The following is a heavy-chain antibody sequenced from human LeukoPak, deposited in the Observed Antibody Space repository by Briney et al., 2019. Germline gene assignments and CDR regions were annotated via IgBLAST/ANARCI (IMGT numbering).Heavy chain of an antibody. D-gene: IGHD3-3*01. CDR2: IFYSGDT. J-gene: IGHJ5*02. CDR1: GGSISSSSYY. V-gene: IGHV4-39*07. Sequence: SETLSLTCTVSGGSISSSSYYWGWIRQPPGKGLEWIGSIFYSGDTYYNPSLKSRVTISVDKSKNQFSLKLSSVTAADTAVYYCARGREYYDFWSGYYFDPWGQGTLVTVSS. CDR3: ARGREYYDFWSGYYFDP.